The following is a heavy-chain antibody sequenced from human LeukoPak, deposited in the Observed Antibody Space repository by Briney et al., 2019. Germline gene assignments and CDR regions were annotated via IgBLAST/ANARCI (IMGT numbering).Heavy chain of an antibody. J-gene: IGHJ4*02. Sequence: GGSLRLSCAASGFTFSSYAMSWVRQAPGKGLEWVSSVTNSGGSTFYADSVKGRFTVSRDNSKNTLHLQMNSLRAEDTAVYYCAKRSSTWYFNDYWGQGTLVTVSS. CDR3: AKRSSTWYFNDY. CDR2: VTNSGGST. D-gene: IGHD6-13*01. CDR1: GFTFSSYA. V-gene: IGHV3-23*01.